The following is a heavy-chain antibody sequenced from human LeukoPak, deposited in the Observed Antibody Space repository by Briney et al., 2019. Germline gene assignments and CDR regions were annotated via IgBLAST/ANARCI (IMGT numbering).Heavy chain of an antibody. J-gene: IGHJ4*02. V-gene: IGHV3-74*01. CDR3: ARGRAGNYYNHNDY. D-gene: IGHD3-10*01. CDR2: INGDGSIT. CDR1: GFTISGYW. Sequence: GGSLRLSCAASGFTISGYWMHWVRQAPGKGLVWVSRINGDGSITAYADSVKGRSTISRDNAKNTLYLQMNSLRAEDTAVYYCARGRAGNYYNHNDYWGQGTLVTVSS.